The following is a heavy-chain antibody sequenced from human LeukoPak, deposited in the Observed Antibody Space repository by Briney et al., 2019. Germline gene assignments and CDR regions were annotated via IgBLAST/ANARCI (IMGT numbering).Heavy chain of an antibody. CDR2: ISGGSDTI. CDR1: GFAFSVYS. J-gene: IGHJ3*02. V-gene: IGHV3-48*01. CDR3: ARTDAFDI. Sequence: SGGSLRLSCAASGFAFSVYSMNWVRRAPGKGLEWVSYISGGSDTIYFADSVKGRFTISRDNAKNSLYLQMNSLRAEDTALYYCARTDAFDIWGQGTMVTVSS.